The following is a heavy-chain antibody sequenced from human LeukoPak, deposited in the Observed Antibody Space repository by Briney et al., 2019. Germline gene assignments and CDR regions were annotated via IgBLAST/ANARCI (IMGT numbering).Heavy chain of an antibody. CDR3: ATWDSSGYYYFDY. V-gene: IGHV1-24*01. Sequence: GASVNVSCKVSGYTLTELSMHSVRQARGKRLEWMGGFDPEDGETIYAQKFQGRVTMTEDTSTDTAYMELSSLRSEDTAVYYCATWDSSGYYYFDYWGQGTLVTVSS. CDR1: GYTLTELS. CDR2: FDPEDGET. D-gene: IGHD3-22*01. J-gene: IGHJ4*02.